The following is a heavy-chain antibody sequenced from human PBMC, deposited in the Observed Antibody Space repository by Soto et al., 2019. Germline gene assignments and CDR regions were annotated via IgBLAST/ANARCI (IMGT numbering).Heavy chain of an antibody. CDR3: AKAGYYYDSSGYYSDY. CDR2: ISYDGSNK. V-gene: IGHV3-30*18. J-gene: IGHJ4*02. Sequence: GGSLRLSCAASGFTFSSYGMHWVRQAPGKGLEWVAVISYDGSNKYYADSVKGRFTISRDNSKNTLYLQMNSLRAEDTAVYYCAKAGYYYDSSGYYSDYWGQGTLVTVSS. D-gene: IGHD3-22*01. CDR1: GFTFSSYG.